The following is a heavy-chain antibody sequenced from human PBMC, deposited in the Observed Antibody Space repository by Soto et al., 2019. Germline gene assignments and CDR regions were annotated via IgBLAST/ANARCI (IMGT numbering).Heavy chain of an antibody. CDR2: INWNGARI. Sequence: EMQLVESGGGLVQPGRSLRLSCAAPGFTFDDYAMFWVRQAPGKGLEWVSSINWNGARIAYADSVKGRFTISRDNAKNSLFLQMTSLRDDDTAFYYCAKGPYSTSSGGWFDPWGQGTLVTVSS. CDR3: AKGPYSTSSGGWFDP. D-gene: IGHD6-6*01. V-gene: IGHV3-9*01. CDR1: GFTFDDYA. J-gene: IGHJ5*02.